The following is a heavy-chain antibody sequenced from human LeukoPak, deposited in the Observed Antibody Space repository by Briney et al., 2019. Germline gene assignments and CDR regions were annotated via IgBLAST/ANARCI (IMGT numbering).Heavy chain of an antibody. V-gene: IGHV4-34*08. Sequence: GSLRLSCAASGFTVSSNYMSWIRQPPGKGLEWIGEINHSGSTNYNPSLKSRVTISVDTSKNQFSLKLSSVTAADTAVYYCAILAAAGPSGYWGQGTLVTVSS. D-gene: IGHD6-13*01. J-gene: IGHJ4*02. CDR3: AILAAAGPSGY. CDR2: INHSGST. CDR1: GFTVSSNY.